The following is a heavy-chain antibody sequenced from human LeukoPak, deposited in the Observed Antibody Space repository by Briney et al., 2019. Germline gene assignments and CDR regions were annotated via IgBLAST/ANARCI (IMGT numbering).Heavy chain of an antibody. CDR3: ASELYYDSSGYPGVGQH. J-gene: IGHJ1*01. V-gene: IGHV3-7*01. CDR2: IKQDGSEK. D-gene: IGHD3-22*01. CDR1: GFTFASYA. Sequence: PGGSLRLSCAASGFTFASYAMSWVRQAPGKGLEWVANIKQDGSEKYYVDPVRGRFTISRDNAKNSLYLQMNSLRAEDTAVYYCASELYYDSSGYPGVGQHWGQGTLVTVSS.